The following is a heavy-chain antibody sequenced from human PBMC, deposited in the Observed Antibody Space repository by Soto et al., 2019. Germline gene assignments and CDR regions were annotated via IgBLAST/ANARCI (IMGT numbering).Heavy chain of an antibody. CDR3: ASIAAAGTPEYFQH. V-gene: IGHV1-69*02. CDR1: GGTFSSYT. D-gene: IGHD6-13*01. Sequence: QVQLVQSGAEVKKPGSSVKVSCKASGGTFSSYTISWVRQAPGQGLEWMGRIIPILGIANYAQKFQGRVTITADKSKSTAYMELSRLRSEGTAVYYCASIAAAGTPEYFQHWGQGTLVTVSS. CDR2: IIPILGIA. J-gene: IGHJ1*01.